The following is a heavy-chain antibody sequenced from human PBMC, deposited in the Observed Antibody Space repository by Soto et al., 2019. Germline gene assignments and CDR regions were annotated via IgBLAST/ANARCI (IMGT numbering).Heavy chain of an antibody. CDR2: IIPIFGTG. CDR1: GGTFSSYA. D-gene: IGHD6-19*01. V-gene: IGHV1-69*06. J-gene: IGHJ4*02. Sequence: GASVKVSCKASGGTFSSYAISWVRQAPGQGLEWMGGIIPIFGTGNYAQKFQGRVTITADKSISTAYLQWSSLKASDTAMYYCARPGSSGRLTAFDYWGQGTLVTVSS. CDR3: ARPGSSGRLTAFDY.